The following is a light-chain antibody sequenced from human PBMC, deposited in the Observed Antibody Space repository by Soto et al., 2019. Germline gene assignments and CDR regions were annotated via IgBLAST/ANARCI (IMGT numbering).Light chain of an antibody. J-gene: IGKJ3*01. CDR1: QSVSSY. Sequence: EIVLTQSPATLSLSPGERATLSCRASQSVSSYLAWYQQKPGQAPRLLIYDASNRATGIPARFSGSASGTDVTLTISSLEPEDFAVYYCQQRSNWPFTFGPWTKVDIK. V-gene: IGKV3-11*01. CDR2: DAS. CDR3: QQRSNWPFT.